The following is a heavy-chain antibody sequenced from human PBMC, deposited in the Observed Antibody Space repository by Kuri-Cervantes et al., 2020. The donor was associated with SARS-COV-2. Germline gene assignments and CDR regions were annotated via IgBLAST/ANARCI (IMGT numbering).Heavy chain of an antibody. CDR3: AREVEGSDAFDI. CDR1: GGSISSYY. CDR2: IYYSGST. J-gene: IGHJ3*02. V-gene: IGHV4-59*01. Sequence: GSLRLSCTISGGSISSYYWSWFRQPPGKGLEWIGYIYYSGSTNYNPSLKSRVTISVDTSKNQFSLKLSSVTAADTAVYYCAREVEGSDAFDIWGQGTMVTVSS.